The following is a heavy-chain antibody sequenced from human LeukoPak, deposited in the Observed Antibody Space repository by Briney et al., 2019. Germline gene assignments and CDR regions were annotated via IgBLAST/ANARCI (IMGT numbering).Heavy chain of an antibody. V-gene: IGHV1-18*01. J-gene: IGHJ3*02. D-gene: IGHD3-10*01. CDR3: ARDEGLLWFGEQIDDAFDI. Sequence: SVKVSCKASGYTFTSYGISWVRQAPGQGLEWMGWISAFNGNTNYAQKLQGRVTMTTDTSTSTAYMELRSLRSDDTAVYYCARDEGLLWFGEQIDDAFDIWGQGTMVTVSS. CDR2: ISAFNGNT. CDR1: GYTFTSYG.